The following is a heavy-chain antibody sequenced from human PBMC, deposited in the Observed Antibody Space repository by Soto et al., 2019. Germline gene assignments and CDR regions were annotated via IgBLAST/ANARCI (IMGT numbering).Heavy chain of an antibody. J-gene: IGHJ4*02. V-gene: IGHV5-51*01. CDR3: VRHYDTLTVDY. CDR2: IYPGDSDT. CDR1: GYSFTSYW. Sequence: GESLKISCKGSGYSFTSYWIGWVRQLPGKGLEWMGIIYPGDSDTRYSPSFEGQVTISVDKSISTAYLQWSRLKASDTAMYYCVRHYDTLTVDYWGQGPLVTVSS. D-gene: IGHD3-9*01.